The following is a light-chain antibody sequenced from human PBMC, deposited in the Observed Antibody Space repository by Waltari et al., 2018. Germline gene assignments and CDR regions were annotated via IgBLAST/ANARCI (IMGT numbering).Light chain of an antibody. CDR1: SGHSSNV. V-gene: IGLV4-69*01. CDR3: QTGGHGTWV. J-gene: IGLJ3*02. Sequence: QLVLTQSPSASASLGASVKLTCTLSSGHSSNVIAWHQQQPEEGPRYLMKVNSDGSHSKGDKIPDRFSDSSSGAEHYLTISSLQSEDEADYYCQTGGHGTWVFGGGTKLTVL. CDR2: VNSDGSH.